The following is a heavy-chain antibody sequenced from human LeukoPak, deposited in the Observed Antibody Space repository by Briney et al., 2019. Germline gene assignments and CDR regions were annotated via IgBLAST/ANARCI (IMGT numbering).Heavy chain of an antibody. D-gene: IGHD1-1*01. CDR1: GDNPCSHA. V-gene: IGHV1-69*11. J-gene: IGHJ3*02. CDR3: VRDSYGAHDLVI. Sequence: SVKVSCKGSGDNPCSHAVSWVRLAPGQRLEWRGSRLPMMGTENHAQKFQGRLSMTAEASTSTAYMELRGLTAQDTGIYYCVRDSYGAHDLVIWGQGTHVIVSS. CDR2: RLPMMGTE.